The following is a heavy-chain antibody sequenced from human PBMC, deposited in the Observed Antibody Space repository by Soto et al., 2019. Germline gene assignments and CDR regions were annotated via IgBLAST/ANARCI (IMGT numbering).Heavy chain of an antibody. J-gene: IGHJ4*02. Sequence: GGSLRLSCAASGFTFSSYEMNWVRQAPGKGLEWVSYISSSGSTIYYADSVKGRFTISRDNAKNSLYLQMNSLRAEDTAVYYCARPTQNLSSSFDWLLFFDYWGQGTLVTVSS. CDR3: ARPTQNLSSSFDWLLFFDY. CDR2: ISSSGSTI. D-gene: IGHD3-9*01. V-gene: IGHV3-48*03. CDR1: GFTFSSYE.